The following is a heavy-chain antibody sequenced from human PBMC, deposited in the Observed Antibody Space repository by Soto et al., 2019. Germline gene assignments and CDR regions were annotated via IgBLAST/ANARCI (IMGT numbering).Heavy chain of an antibody. Sequence: EVQLLESGGGLVQPGGSLRLSCAASGFTFSSYAMSWVRQAPGNGLEWVSAISGSGGSTYDADSVQGRFTISRDTSKNTLYLQMNSLRAEDTAVYYCAKAPGGGSYRNAFDIWGQGTMGTVSS. D-gene: IGHD2-15*01. CDR1: GFTFSSYA. J-gene: IGHJ3*02. CDR2: ISGSGGST. CDR3: AKAPGGGSYRNAFDI. V-gene: IGHV3-23*01.